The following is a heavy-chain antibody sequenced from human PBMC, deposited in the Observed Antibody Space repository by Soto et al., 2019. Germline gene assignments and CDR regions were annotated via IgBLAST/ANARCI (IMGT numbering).Heavy chain of an antibody. V-gene: IGHV2-5*02. Sequence: QITLKESGPTLVKPTQTLTLTCTFSGFSLSTSGVGVGWIRQPPGKALECLALIYWDDDKRYSPSLKSRLSVTKDTSKNQVVLTMTNMVSVDTGTYYCAHRLCDSSCYWDVGFFDYWVQGTLVTVSS. CDR3: AHRLCDSSCYWDVGFFDY. D-gene: IGHD2-15*01. CDR1: GFSLSTSGVG. J-gene: IGHJ4*02. CDR2: IYWDDDK.